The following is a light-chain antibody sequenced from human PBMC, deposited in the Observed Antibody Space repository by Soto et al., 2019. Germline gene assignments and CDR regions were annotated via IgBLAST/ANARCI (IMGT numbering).Light chain of an antibody. Sequence: EIVLTQSPATLSLYPGERATLSCRASQSVGSSLAWYQQRPGQAPRLLIYDAFIRATGIPARFSGSESGTDFTLTISSLEPEDFAVYYCQQRSNWPPTFGQGTKV. CDR3: QQRSNWPPT. CDR2: DAF. V-gene: IGKV3-11*01. J-gene: IGKJ1*01. CDR1: QSVGSS.